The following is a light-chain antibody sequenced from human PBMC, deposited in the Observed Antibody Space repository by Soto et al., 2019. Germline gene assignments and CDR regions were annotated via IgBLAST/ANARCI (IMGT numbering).Light chain of an antibody. J-gene: IGKJ1*01. V-gene: IGKV1-5*03. Sequence: DIQITQTPSTLSGSVGDRVTITRRASQTISSWVAWYQQKPGQAPKLLIYKASTLKSGVPSRFSGSGSGTEFTLTISSLQPDDFATYYCQHYDSYSEAFGPGTKVDIK. CDR1: QTISSW. CDR3: QHYDSYSEA. CDR2: KAS.